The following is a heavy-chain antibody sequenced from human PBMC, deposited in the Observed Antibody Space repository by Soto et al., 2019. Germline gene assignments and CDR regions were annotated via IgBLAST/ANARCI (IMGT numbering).Heavy chain of an antibody. J-gene: IGHJ4*02. CDR2: IIPILGIA. CDR1: GGTLSSYT. CDR3: GGRKMVREFFLDY. V-gene: IGHV1-69*02. Sequence: ASVKVSCKASGGTLSSYTISWVRQAPGQRLEWMGRIIPILGIANYAQKLQGRVTITADKSTSTAYMELSSLRSEDTAVYYSGGRKMVREFFLDYWGKETRIT. D-gene: IGHD3-10*01.